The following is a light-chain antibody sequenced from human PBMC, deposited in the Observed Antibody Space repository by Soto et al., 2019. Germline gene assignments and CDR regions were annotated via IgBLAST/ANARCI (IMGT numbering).Light chain of an antibody. J-gene: IGKJ1*01. CDR1: QSMGSF. CDR2: TVS. Sequence: DIQMTQSPSTLSASIGDRVTITCRASQSMGSFLAWYQQKPGRAPKLLIYTVSSLMSEVPSRFSGSGSGTEFTLTISNLQPDDFATYYCQEYSSSWTFGKGNKVEIK. CDR3: QEYSSSWT. V-gene: IGKV1-5*03.